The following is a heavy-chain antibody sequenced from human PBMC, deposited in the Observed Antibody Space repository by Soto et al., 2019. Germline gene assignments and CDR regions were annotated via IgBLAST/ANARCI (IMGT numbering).Heavy chain of an antibody. D-gene: IGHD3-3*01. Sequence: QVQLQESGPGLVKPSETLSLTCTVSVGSISSYYWSWIRQSPGKGLEWIGYMYYSGSTNYNPSLKSRVTISIDTSRNQFSLKLSSVTAADTAVYYCARGTFGVVKDWGQGTLVTVSS. CDR3: ARGTFGVVKD. CDR2: MYYSGST. CDR1: VGSISSYY. V-gene: IGHV4-59*01. J-gene: IGHJ4*02.